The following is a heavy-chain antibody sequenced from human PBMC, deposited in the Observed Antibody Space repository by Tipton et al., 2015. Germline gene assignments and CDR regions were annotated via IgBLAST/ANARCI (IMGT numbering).Heavy chain of an antibody. CDR2: INKDVAEK. Sequence: SLRLSCSASGFDFSSYRMSWVRQAPGKGLEWVAYINKDVAEKSYGDSVKGRFTISRDNAKKSLFLQMDSLRAEDTAVYYCARVTSFTYYFDFWGRGALVTVSS. CDR1: GFDFSSYR. CDR3: ARVTSFTYYFDF. V-gene: IGHV3-7*01. D-gene: IGHD2-2*01. J-gene: IGHJ4*02.